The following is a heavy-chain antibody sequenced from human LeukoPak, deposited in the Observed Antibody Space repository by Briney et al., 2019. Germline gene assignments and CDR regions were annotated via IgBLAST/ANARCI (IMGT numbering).Heavy chain of an antibody. CDR3: ASLGYCSGGSCYF. D-gene: IGHD2-15*01. Sequence: ASVKVSCKASGDTFSSYAISWVRQAPGQGLEWMGGIIPIFGTANYAQKFQGRVTITTDESTSTAYMELSSLRSEDTAVYYCASLGYCSGGSCYFWGQGTLVTVSS. CDR2: IIPIFGTA. CDR1: GDTFSSYA. V-gene: IGHV1-69*05. J-gene: IGHJ4*02.